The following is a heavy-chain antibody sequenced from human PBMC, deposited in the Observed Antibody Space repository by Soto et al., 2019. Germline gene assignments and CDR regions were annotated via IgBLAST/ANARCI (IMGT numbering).Heavy chain of an antibody. V-gene: IGHV3-43*01. Sequence: PGGSLRLSCAASGFTFDDYTMHWARQAPGKGLEWVSLISWDGGSTYYADSVKGRFTISRDNSKNSLYLQMNSLRTEDTALYYCARMGITTVVTPGGYYFDYWGQGTLVTVSS. CDR1: GFTFDDYT. J-gene: IGHJ4*02. CDR3: ARMGITTVVTPGGYYFDY. D-gene: IGHD4-17*01. CDR2: ISWDGGST.